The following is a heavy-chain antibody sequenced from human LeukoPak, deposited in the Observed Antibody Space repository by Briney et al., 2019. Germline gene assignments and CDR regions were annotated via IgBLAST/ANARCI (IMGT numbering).Heavy chain of an antibody. CDR1: GFTFSSYW. CDR3: ARFRSSWTYYGMDV. V-gene: IGHV3-7*01. CDR2: IKQDGSEK. Sequence: GGSLRLSCAASGFTFSSYWMSWVRQAPGKGLEWVANIKQDGSEKYYVDSVKGGFTISRDNAKNSLYLQRKRRRAEDTGVYYCARFRSSWTYYGMDVWGQGTTVTVSS. D-gene: IGHD6-13*01. J-gene: IGHJ6*02.